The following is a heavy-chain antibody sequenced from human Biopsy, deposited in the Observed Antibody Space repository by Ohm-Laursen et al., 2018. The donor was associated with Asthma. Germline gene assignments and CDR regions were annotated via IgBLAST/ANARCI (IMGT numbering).Heavy chain of an antibody. D-gene: IGHD2/OR15-2a*01. CDR1: GYTFTSYY. Sequence: ASVKVSCKASGYTFTSYYIHWVRQAPGQGLEWMGIINPSGGSTSYPQKFQGRVTMTRDTSTSTVYMELSSLSSKDTAVYYCARAFVESAAFDYWGQGTLVTVSS. V-gene: IGHV1-46*01. CDR2: INPSGGST. CDR3: ARAFVESAAFDY. J-gene: IGHJ4*02.